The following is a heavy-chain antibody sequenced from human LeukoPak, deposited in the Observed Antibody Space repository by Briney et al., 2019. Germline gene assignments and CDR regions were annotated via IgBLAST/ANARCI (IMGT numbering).Heavy chain of an antibody. Sequence: PGGSLRLSRAASGFTFSSLQMTFVRQAPGAGLEWVSAISSSGGSTYYADSVKGRFTVSRDNSKNMLYLQMNSLRVEDTAVYYCAKVNSAWYTDAFDIWGQGTMVTVSS. CDR2: ISSSGGST. D-gene: IGHD6-19*01. V-gene: IGHV3-23*01. CDR3: AKVNSAWYTDAFDI. J-gene: IGHJ3*02. CDR1: GFTFSSLQ.